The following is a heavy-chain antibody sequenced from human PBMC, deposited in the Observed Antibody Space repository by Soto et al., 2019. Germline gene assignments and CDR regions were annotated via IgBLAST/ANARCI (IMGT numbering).Heavy chain of an antibody. CDR1: GYTFTGYY. D-gene: IGHD3-3*01. V-gene: IGHV1-2*02. CDR3: ARGLTYLRFIESLAYYYYGMDV. Sequence: ASVKVSCKASGYTFTGYYMHWVRQAPGQGLEWMGWINPNSGGTNYAQKFQGRVTMTRDTSISTAYMELSRLRSDDTAVYYCARGLTYLRFIESLAYYYYGMDVWGQGTTVTVSS. J-gene: IGHJ6*02. CDR2: INPNSGGT.